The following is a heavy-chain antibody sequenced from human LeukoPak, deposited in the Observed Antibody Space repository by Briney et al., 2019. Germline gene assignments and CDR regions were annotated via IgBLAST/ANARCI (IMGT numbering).Heavy chain of an antibody. CDR1: GGSISSYY. J-gene: IGHJ5*02. D-gene: IGHD3-22*01. CDR2: IYYSGST. CDR3: ARQKYYYDSSGRIEGGNWFDP. Sequence: PSETLSLTCTVSGGSISSYYWSWIRQPPGKGLEWIGYIYYSGSTNYNPSLKSRVTISVDTSKNQFSLKLSSVTAADTAVYYCARQKYYYDSSGRIEGGNWFDPWGQGTLVTVSS. V-gene: IGHV4-59*08.